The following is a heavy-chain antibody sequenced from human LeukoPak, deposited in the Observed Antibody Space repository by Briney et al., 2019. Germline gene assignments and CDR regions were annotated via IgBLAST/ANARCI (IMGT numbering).Heavy chain of an antibody. Sequence: LGESLKISCKGSGYNFPYYYIAWVRQMPGKGLEWMGIIYPGDSDTRYSPSFQGQVTISADKSISTAYLQWSSLKASDTAMYYCARRMGYYDSSGYYWGQGTLVTVSS. D-gene: IGHD3-22*01. CDR1: GYNFPYYY. J-gene: IGHJ4*02. CDR2: IYPGDSDT. V-gene: IGHV5-51*01. CDR3: ARRMGYYDSSGYY.